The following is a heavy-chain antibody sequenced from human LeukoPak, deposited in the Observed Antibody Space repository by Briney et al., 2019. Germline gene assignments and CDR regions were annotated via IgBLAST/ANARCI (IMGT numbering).Heavy chain of an antibody. CDR2: IIPIFGTA. J-gene: IGHJ4*02. Sequence: AAVKVSCKASGGTFSSYAISWVRQAPGQGLEWMGGIIPIFGTANYAQKFQGRVTTTADKATSTAYMELSSLRSEDTAVYYCAGGRTDIVVVPATLRNYYFDYWGQGTLVTVSS. V-gene: IGHV1-69*06. D-gene: IGHD2-2*01. CDR3: AGGRTDIVVVPATLRNYYFDY. CDR1: GGTFSSYA.